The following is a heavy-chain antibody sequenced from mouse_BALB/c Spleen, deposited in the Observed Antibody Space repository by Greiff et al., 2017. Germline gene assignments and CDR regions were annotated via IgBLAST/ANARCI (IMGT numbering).Heavy chain of an antibody. V-gene: IGHV5-9-3*01. CDR3: ASDYYGSSYWYAMDY. CDR1: GFTFSSYA. CDR2: ISSGGSYT. J-gene: IGHJ4*01. Sequence: EVQRVESGGGLVKPGGSLKLSCAASGFTFSSYAMSWVRQTPEKRLEWVATISSGGSYTYYPDSVKGRFTISRDNAKNTLYLQMSSLRSEDTAMYYCASDYYGSSYWYAMDYWGQGTSVTVSS. D-gene: IGHD1-1*01.